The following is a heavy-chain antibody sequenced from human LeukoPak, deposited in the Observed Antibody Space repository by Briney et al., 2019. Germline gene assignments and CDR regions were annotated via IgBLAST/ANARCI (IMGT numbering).Heavy chain of an antibody. D-gene: IGHD3-10*01. V-gene: IGHV3-64*04. CDR3: ARTGTFYFDY. CDR1: GFTFSSYA. Sequence: PGGSLRLSCSASGFTFSSYAMHWVRQASGKGLEYVSAISSNGGSTYYADSVKGRFTISRDSAKNTVYLQMNSLRAEDTAVYYCARTGTFYFDYWGQGTLVTVSS. J-gene: IGHJ4*02. CDR2: ISSNGGST.